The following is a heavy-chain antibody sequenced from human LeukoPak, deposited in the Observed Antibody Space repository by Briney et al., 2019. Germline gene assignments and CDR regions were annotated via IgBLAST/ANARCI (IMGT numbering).Heavy chain of an antibody. Sequence: GGSLRLSCAASGFTVSSNYMSWVRQAPGKGLEWVSVINSGGSTYYADSVKGRFTISRDNSKNTLYLQMNSLRAEDTAVYYCARDALTTVENGMDVWGQGTTVTVSS. CDR1: GFTVSSNY. J-gene: IGHJ6*02. D-gene: IGHD4-23*01. CDR3: ARDALTTVENGMDV. V-gene: IGHV3-66*01. CDR2: INSGGST.